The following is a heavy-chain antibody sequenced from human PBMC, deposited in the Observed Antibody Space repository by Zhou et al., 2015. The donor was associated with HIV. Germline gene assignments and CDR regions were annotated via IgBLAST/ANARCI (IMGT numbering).Heavy chain of an antibody. V-gene: IGHV1-18*01. CDR3: ARDGPYIVGATTVDY. CDR2: ISAYNGNT. D-gene: IGHD1-26*01. Sequence: QGQLVQSGAEVKKPGASVKVSCKASGGTFSSYAISWVRQAPGQGLEWMGGISAYNGNTNYAQKLQGRVTMTTDTSTSTAYMELRSLRSDDTAVYYCARDGPYIVGATTVDYWGQGTLVTVXS. J-gene: IGHJ4*02. CDR1: GGTFSSYA.